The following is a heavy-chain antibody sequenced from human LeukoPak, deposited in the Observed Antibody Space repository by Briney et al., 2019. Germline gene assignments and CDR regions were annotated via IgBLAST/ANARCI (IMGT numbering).Heavy chain of an antibody. J-gene: IGHJ4*02. CDR2: ISYDGSNK. D-gene: IGHD3-22*01. CDR3: AKAFYYDSSGPYPGFDY. Sequence: GRSLRLSCAASGFTFSSYGMHWVRQAPGKGLEWVAVISYDGSNKYYADSVKGRFTISRDNSKNTLYLQMNSLRAEDTAVYYCAKAFYYDSSGPYPGFDYWGQGTLATVSS. CDR1: GFTFSSYG. V-gene: IGHV3-30*18.